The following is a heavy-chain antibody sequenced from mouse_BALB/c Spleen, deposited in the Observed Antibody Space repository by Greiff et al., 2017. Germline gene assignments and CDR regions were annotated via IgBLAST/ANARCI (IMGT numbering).Heavy chain of an antibody. Sequence: EVKLLESGPGLVKPSQSLSLTCTVTGYSITSDYAWNWIRQFPGNKLEWMGYISYSGSTSYNPSLKSRISITRDTSKNQFFLQLNSVTTEDTATYYCARRLPSYAMDYWGQGTSVTVSS. J-gene: IGHJ4*01. CDR3: ARRLPSYAMDY. CDR1: GYSITSDYA. D-gene: IGHD2-2*01. V-gene: IGHV3-2*02. CDR2: ISYSGST.